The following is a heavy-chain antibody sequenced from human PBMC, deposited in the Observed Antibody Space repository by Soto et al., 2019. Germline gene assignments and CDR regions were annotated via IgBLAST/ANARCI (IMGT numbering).Heavy chain of an antibody. J-gene: IGHJ6*02. CDR3: ARGGVVISRANYYYGMDV. Sequence: SETLSLTCTVSGGSISSYYWSWIRQPPGKGLEWIGYIYYSGSTNYNPSLKSRVTISVDTSKNQFSQKLSSVTAADTAVYYCARGGVVISRANYYYGMDVWGQGTTVTVSS. CDR2: IYYSGST. D-gene: IGHD3-3*01. CDR1: GGSISSYY. V-gene: IGHV4-59*01.